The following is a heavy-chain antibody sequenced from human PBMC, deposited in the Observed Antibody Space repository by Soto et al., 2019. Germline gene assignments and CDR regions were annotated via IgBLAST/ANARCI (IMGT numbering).Heavy chain of an antibody. D-gene: IGHD3-10*01. Sequence: PGGSLRLSCAGSGFIFSQYSMNWVRQAPGKGLGWVSVITASGSYVNYADSVRGRFTISRDNGRNSVFLQMNSLSPEDTGVYYCAKRDGGSGAFDSWGQGTLVTVSS. CDR2: ITASGSYV. CDR3: AKRDGGSGAFDS. J-gene: IGHJ4*02. V-gene: IGHV3-21*06. CDR1: GFIFSQYS.